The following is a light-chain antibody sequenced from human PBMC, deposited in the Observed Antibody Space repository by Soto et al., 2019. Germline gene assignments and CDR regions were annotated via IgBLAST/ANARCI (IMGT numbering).Light chain of an antibody. CDR3: CSYAGSGNYWI. J-gene: IGLJ7*01. Sequence: QSVLTQPASVSGSPGQSITISCTGTNNDVGAFNLVSWYQQYPVKAPKLIIFGVTERPSGVSNRFSGSKSGNTASLTISGLQAEDEGDYYCCSYAGSGNYWIFGGGTQLTVL. CDR1: NNDVGAFNL. CDR2: GVT. V-gene: IGLV2-23*02.